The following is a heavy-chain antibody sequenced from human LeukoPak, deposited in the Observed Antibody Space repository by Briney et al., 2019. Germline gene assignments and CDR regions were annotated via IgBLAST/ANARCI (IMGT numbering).Heavy chain of an antibody. CDR1: TGSISCYY. J-gene: IGHJ5*02. CDR2: IYYSGGT. CDR3: ARDLAAGRRPHSIRWFDP. Sequence: PSETLSLTCTVSTGSISCYYWGWIRQPPGNGLEWIVYIYYSGGTHYNHSLKSRVTISVDPRQNPFPLKLSSVTAADTAVYYCARDLAAGRRPHSIRWFDPWGEGTLVTVSS. D-gene: IGHD6-13*01. V-gene: IGHV4-59*01.